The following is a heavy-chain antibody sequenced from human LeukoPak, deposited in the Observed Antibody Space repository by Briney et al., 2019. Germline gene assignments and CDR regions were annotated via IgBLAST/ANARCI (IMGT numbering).Heavy chain of an antibody. CDR2: ISSSSSYI. CDR1: GFTFSSYS. J-gene: IGHJ4*02. V-gene: IGHV3-21*01. Sequence: GGSLRLSCAASGFTFSSYSMNWVRQAPGKGLEWVSSISSSSSYIYYADSVKGRFTISRDNAKNSLYLQMNSLRAEDTAVYYCARHPGYSVYDHGEFYFDYWGQGTLVTVSS. CDR3: ARHPGYSVYDHGEFYFDY. D-gene: IGHD5/OR15-5a*01.